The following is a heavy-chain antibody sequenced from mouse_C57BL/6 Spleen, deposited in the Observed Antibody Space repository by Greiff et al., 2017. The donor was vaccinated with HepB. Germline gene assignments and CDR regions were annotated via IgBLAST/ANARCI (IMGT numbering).Heavy chain of an antibody. CDR1: GYTFTDYE. CDR3: TRFDYYGSSSPFDY. J-gene: IGHJ2*01. CDR2: IDPETGGT. V-gene: IGHV1-15*01. D-gene: IGHD1-1*01. Sequence: VQLQQSGAELVRPGASVTLSCKASGYTFTDYEMHWVKQTPVHGLEWIGAIDPETGGTAYNQKFKGKAILTADKSSSTAYMELRSLTSEDSAVYYCTRFDYYGSSSPFDYWGQGTTLTVSS.